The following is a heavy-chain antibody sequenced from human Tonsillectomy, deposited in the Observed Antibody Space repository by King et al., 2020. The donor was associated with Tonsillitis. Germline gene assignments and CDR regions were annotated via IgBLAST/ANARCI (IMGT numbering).Heavy chain of an antibody. Sequence: VQLVESGGGLVQPGVSLKLSCAASGFTFSSYEMNWVRQAPGKGLEWVSYITSSGSKIYYADSVKGRFTISRDHAKNTLSLQMNSLRAEDTAVYYCARENSSSGFYYYGMDVWGQGTTVTVSS. CDR3: ARENSSSGFYYYGMDV. CDR1: GFTFSSYE. J-gene: IGHJ6*02. D-gene: IGHD3-22*01. CDR2: ITSSGSKI. V-gene: IGHV3-48*03.